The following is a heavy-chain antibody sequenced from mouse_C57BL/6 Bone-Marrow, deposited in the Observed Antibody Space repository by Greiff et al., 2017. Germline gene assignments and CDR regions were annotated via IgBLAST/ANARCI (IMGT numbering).Heavy chain of an antibody. Sequence: VQLQQSGAELVRPGASVKLSCTASGFNIKDDYMHWVKQRPDQGLEWIGWIDPENGDTEYASKFQGKATITANTSSNTAYLQLSSLTSEDTAVYYCTYSLARFAYWGQGTLVTVSA. J-gene: IGHJ3*01. CDR1: GFNIKDDY. CDR2: IDPENGDT. CDR3: TYSLARFAY. V-gene: IGHV14-4*01. D-gene: IGHD2-12*01.